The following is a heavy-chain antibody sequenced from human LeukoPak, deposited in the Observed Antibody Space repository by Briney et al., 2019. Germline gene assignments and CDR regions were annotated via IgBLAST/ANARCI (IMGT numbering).Heavy chain of an antibody. CDR2: ISSSGSTI. CDR1: GFTFSSYE. Sequence: PGGSLILSCAASGFTFSSYEMNWVRQAPGKGLEWVSYISSSGSTIYYADSVKGRFTISRDNAKNSLYLQMNSLRAEDTAVYYCARLRAARYFDYWGQGTLVTVSS. J-gene: IGHJ4*02. CDR3: ARLRAARYFDY. D-gene: IGHD6-6*01. V-gene: IGHV3-48*03.